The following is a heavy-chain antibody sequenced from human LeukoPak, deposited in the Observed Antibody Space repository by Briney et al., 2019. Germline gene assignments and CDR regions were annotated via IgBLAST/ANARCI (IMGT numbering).Heavy chain of an antibody. Sequence: PSETLSLTCTVSGYSISSGYYWGWIRQPPGKGLEWIGSIYHSGSTYYNPSLKSRVTISVDTSKYQFSLKLSSVTAPDTAVYYCARGVYSNFYYYYYMDVWGKGTTVTISS. CDR2: IYHSGST. CDR3: ARGVYSNFYYYYYMDV. V-gene: IGHV4-38-2*02. CDR1: GYSISSGYY. J-gene: IGHJ6*03. D-gene: IGHD4-11*01.